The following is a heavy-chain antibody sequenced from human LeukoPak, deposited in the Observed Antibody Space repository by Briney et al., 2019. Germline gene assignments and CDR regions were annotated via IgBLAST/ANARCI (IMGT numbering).Heavy chain of an antibody. CDR1: GGSFSGYY. D-gene: IGHD1-26*01. Sequence: SETLSLTCAVYGGSFSGYYWSWIRQPPGKGLEWIGEINHSGSTNYNPSLKSRVTISVDTSKNQFSLKLSSVTAADTAVYYCARTGGSERLDYWGQGTLVSVSS. J-gene: IGHJ4*02. V-gene: IGHV4-34*01. CDR3: ARTGGSERLDY. CDR2: INHSGST.